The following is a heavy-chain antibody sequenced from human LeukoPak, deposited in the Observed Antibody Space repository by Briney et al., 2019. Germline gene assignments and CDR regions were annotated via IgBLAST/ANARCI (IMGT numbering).Heavy chain of an antibody. CDR1: GGSFSGYY. D-gene: IGHD4-11*01. CDR3: ARGFYRRPADY. J-gene: IGHJ4*02. V-gene: IGHV4-34*01. Sequence: SETLSLTCAVYGGSFSGYYWSWIRQPPGKGLEWIGEINHSGGTNYNPSLKSRVTISVDTSKNQFSLKLSSVTAADTAVYYCARGFYRRPADYWGQGTLVTVSS. CDR2: INHSGGT.